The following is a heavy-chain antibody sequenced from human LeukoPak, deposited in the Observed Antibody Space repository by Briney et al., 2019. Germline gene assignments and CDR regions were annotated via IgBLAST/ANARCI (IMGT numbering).Heavy chain of an antibody. CDR2: IYYSGST. D-gene: IGHD3-22*01. CDR3: ASSTAYYYDSSGSDLDY. Sequence: SQTLSLTXTVSGGSISSGDYHWSWIRQPPGKGLEWIGYIYYSGSTYYNPSLKSRVTISVDTSKNQFSLKLSSVTAADTAVYYCASSTAYYYDSSGSDLDYWGQGTLVTVSS. J-gene: IGHJ4*02. CDR1: GGSISSGDYH. V-gene: IGHV4-30-4*08.